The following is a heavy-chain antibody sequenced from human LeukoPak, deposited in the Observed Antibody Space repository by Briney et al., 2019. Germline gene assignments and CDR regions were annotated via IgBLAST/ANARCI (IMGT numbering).Heavy chain of an antibody. D-gene: IGHD3-10*01. J-gene: IGHJ3*02. V-gene: IGHV4-34*01. CDR1: GGSFSGYY. CDR3: ARGPMLLWFRELFKSDDAFDI. Sequence: PSETLSLTCAVYGGSFSGYYWSWIRQPPGKGLEWIGEINHSGSTNYNPSLKSRVTISVDTSKNQFSLKLSSVTAADTAVYYCARGPMLLWFRELFKSDDAFDIWGQGTMVTVSS. CDR2: INHSGST.